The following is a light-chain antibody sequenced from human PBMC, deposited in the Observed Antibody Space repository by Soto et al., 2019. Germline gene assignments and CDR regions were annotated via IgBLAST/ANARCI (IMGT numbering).Light chain of an antibody. V-gene: IGKV1-9*01. CDR1: QGIDTS. Sequence: DIQMAQSPSYLSPSVGDRITITCGASQGIDTSLAWYQQNQGKAPKXLIYAASNFQSGVPSRFSGSGSGTHVTITISSLQPEDFETYDCQQLHGYPITFGPGTRLEIK. J-gene: IGKJ5*01. CDR3: QQLHGYPIT. CDR2: AAS.